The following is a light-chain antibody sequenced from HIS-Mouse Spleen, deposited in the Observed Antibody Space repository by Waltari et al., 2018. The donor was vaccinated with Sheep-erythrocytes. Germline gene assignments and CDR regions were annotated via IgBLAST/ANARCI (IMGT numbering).Light chain of an antibody. J-gene: IGKJ4*01. CDR3: QQSYSTPPT. CDR2: AAS. CDR1: QSISSY. Sequence: DIQMTQSPSSLSASVVDRVTITCRASQSISSYLNWYQQKPGKDPKLLIYAASSLQSGVPSRFSGSGSGTDFTLTISSLQPEDFATYYCQQSYSTPPTFGGGTKVEIK. V-gene: IGKV1-39*01.